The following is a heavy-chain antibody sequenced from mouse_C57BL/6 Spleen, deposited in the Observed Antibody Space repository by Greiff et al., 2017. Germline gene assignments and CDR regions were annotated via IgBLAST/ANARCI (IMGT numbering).Heavy chain of an antibody. V-gene: IGHV5-9-1*02. CDR2: ISSGGDYI. J-gene: IGHJ4*01. D-gene: IGHD1-1*01. CDR1: GFTFSSYA. Sequence: EVKLVESGEGLVKPGGSLKLSCAASGFTFSSYAMSWVRQTPEKRLEWVAYISSGGDYIYYADTVKGRFTFSRDNSSNTPYLKMSSLKSEDTAMYYCTGERCTTVVANAMDYWGQGTSVTVSS. CDR3: TGERCTTVVANAMDY.